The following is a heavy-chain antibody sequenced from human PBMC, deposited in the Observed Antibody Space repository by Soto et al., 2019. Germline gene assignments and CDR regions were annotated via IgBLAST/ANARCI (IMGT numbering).Heavy chain of an antibody. CDR1: GGTFSSYA. Sequence: SVKVSCKASGGTFSSYAISWVRQAPGQGLEWMGGIIPIFGTANYAQKFQGRVTITADESTSTAYMELSSLRSEDTAVYYCARSEAVAGPDDYYYYGMDVWGQGTTVTVSS. CDR2: IIPIFGTA. V-gene: IGHV1-69*13. D-gene: IGHD6-19*01. J-gene: IGHJ6*02. CDR3: ARSEAVAGPDDYYYYGMDV.